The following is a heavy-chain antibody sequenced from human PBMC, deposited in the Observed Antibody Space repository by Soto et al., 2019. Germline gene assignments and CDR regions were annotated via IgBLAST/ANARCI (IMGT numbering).Heavy chain of an antibody. CDR1: GFFFSDYA. CDR3: GKDRAHSTVLPAAVDS. CDR2: ISGSGDKT. D-gene: IGHD2-2*01. Sequence: PGGSLSLSCAASGFFFSDYAMTWVRQAPDKGLEWVSSISGSGDKTYYADSVRDRFTISRDNCGTLYLPMNNLQAEHPALYFGGKDRAHSTVLPAAVDSWGQGSRVTVSS. V-gene: IGHV3-23*01. J-gene: IGHJ5*01.